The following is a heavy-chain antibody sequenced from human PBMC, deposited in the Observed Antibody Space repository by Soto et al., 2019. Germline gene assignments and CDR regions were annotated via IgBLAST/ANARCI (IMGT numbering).Heavy chain of an antibody. J-gene: IGHJ5*02. CDR1: GGSISSSSYY. V-gene: IGHV4-39*01. D-gene: IGHD5-12*01. CDR3: ARRSGRWATASNWFAP. CDR2: IYYSGST. Sequence: PSETLSLTCTVSGGSISSSSYYWGWIRQPPGKGLEWIGSIYYSGSTYYNPSLKSRVTISVDTSKNQFSLKLSSVTAADTAVYYCARRSGRWATASNWFAPWGQGTLVPVSS.